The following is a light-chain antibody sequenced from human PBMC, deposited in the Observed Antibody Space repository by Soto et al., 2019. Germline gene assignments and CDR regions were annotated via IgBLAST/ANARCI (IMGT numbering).Light chain of an antibody. CDR3: CSYAGGNTYV. V-gene: IGLV2-23*01. CDR2: EGS. Sequence: QSALTQPASVSGSPGQSITISCTGTSSDVGSYNLVSWYQQHPGKAPKLMIYEGSKWPSGISNRFSGSKSGNTASLTISGLQAEDEADYYCCSYAGGNTYVFGTGTKVTVL. CDR1: SSDVGSYNL. J-gene: IGLJ1*01.